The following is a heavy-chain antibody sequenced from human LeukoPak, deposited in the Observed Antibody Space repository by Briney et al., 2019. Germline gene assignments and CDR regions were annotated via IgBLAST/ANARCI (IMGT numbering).Heavy chain of an antibody. CDR1: GYRFSGFT. Sequence: ASVKVSCKASGYRFSGFTITWVRRAPGQGLEWMGWISPYNGKTEYSETVEDRVTMTADTSTSTAHMELRSLRSDDSAVYYFARTDSVGSYYYPNFWGQGSLVTVSS. CDR3: ARTDSVGSYYYPNF. D-gene: IGHD3-16*01. CDR2: ISPYNGKT. V-gene: IGHV1-18*01. J-gene: IGHJ4*02.